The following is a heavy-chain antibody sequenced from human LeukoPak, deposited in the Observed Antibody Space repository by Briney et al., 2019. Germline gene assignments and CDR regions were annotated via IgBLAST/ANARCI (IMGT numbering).Heavy chain of an antibody. J-gene: IGHJ4*02. CDR3: ARDSPYSVFDY. V-gene: IGHV3-48*04. CDR2: ISITSGTI. Sequence: PGGSLRLSCVASGFTFNSYSMNWVRQAPGKGLEWVSYISITSGTIEYVDSVKGRFTISRDNAKNSLYLQMNSLRAEDTAVYYCARDSPYSVFDYWGQGTLVTVSS. D-gene: IGHD5/OR15-5a*01. CDR1: GFTFNSYS.